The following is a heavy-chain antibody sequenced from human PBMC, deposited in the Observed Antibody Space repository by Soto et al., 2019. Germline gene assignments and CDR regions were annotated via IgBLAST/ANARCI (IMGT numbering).Heavy chain of an antibody. J-gene: IGHJ4*02. CDR2: IYYSGSP. CDR3: GRLGATETTCGTDS. Sequence: PSETLSLTCTVSGGSISSGDYYWSWLRQPPGKGLEWIGYIYYSGSPYYNPSLKSRVTISEDTSKNQVSLKVSSVTAADTAVYYCGRLGATETTCGTDSWGQGSLVTVSS. V-gene: IGHV4-30-4*01. D-gene: IGHD1-26*01. CDR1: GGSISSGDYY.